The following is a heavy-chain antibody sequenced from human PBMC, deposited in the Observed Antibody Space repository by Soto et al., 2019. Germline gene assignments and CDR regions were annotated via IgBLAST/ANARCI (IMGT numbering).Heavy chain of an antibody. D-gene: IGHD1-26*01. J-gene: IGHJ6*02. CDR2: INPKTAAT. CDR1: GYSFSDYF. Sequence: QVQLVQSGAEVKKSGASVKVSCKPSGYSFSDYFIQWVRQAPGQGLEWVAWINPKTAATNYAKKFQGRDSLTWDTSYTTAYMELTRLRPDDTAVYYCARIKWGLNYYNGMDVWGQGTTVIVSS. CDR3: ARIKWGLNYYNGMDV. V-gene: IGHV1-2*02.